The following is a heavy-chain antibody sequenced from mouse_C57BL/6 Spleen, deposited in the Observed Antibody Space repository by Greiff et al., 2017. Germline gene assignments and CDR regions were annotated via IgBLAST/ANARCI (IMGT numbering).Heavy chain of an antibody. D-gene: IGHD1-1*01. Sequence: VQLKQPGAELVKPGASVKVSCKASGYTFTSYWMHWVKQRPGQGLEWIGRIHPSDSDTNYTQKFKGKATLTVDKSSSTAYMQLSSLTSEDAAVYYCAIPTGSSHWYFDVWGTGTTGTVAS. CDR1: GYTFTSYW. J-gene: IGHJ1*03. CDR3: AIPTGSSHWYFDV. V-gene: IGHV1-74*01. CDR2: IHPSDSDT.